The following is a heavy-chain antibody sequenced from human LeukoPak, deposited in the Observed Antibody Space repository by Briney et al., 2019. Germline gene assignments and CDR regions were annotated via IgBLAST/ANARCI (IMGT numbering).Heavy chain of an antibody. V-gene: IGHV1-18*01. D-gene: IGHD3-22*01. Sequence: ASVKVSCKASGYTFTSYGISWVRQAPGQGLEWMGWISAYNGNTNYAQKLQGRVTMTTDTSTSTAYMELRSLRSDDTAVYYCARVTGYMIEDYFDSWGQGTLVTVSS. CDR3: ARVTGYMIEDYFDS. CDR2: ISAYNGNT. J-gene: IGHJ4*02. CDR1: GYTFTSYG.